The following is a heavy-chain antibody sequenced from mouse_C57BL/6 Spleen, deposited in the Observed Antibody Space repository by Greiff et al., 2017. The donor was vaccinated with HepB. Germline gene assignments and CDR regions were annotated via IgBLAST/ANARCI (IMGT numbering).Heavy chain of an antibody. J-gene: IGHJ3*01. V-gene: IGHV5-4*01. D-gene: IGHD1-3*01. CDR3: AREGESGNSFAY. CDR2: ISDGGSYT. CDR1: GFTFSSYA. Sequence: EVQRVESGGGLVKPGGSLKLSCAASGFTFSSYAMSWVRQTPEKRLEWVATISDGGSYTYYPDNVKGRFPISRDNAKNNLYLQMSHLKSEDTAMYYCAREGESGNSFAYWGQGTLVTVSA.